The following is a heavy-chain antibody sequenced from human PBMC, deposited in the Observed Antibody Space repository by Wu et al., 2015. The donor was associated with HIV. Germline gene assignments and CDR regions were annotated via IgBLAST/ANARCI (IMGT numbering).Heavy chain of an antibody. J-gene: IGHJ4*02. CDR1: GYTFTSYG. CDR2: ISAYNGNT. Sequence: QVQLVQSGAEVKKPGASVKVSCKASGYTFTSYGISWVRQAPGQGLEWMGWISAYNGNTNYAQKLQGRVTMTTDTSTSTAYMELRSLRSDDTAVYYCARDMFIMIGGVKADSSGQGVDYWGQGTLVTVSS. V-gene: IGHV1-18*01. D-gene: IGHD6-19*01. CDR3: ARDMFIMIGGVKADSSGQGVDY.